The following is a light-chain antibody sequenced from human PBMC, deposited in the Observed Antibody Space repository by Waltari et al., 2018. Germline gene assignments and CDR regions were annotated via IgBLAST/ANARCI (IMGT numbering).Light chain of an antibody. CDR2: WAS. V-gene: IGKV4-1*01. CDR3: QQYYSTPYT. CDR1: QSVLYSSNNKNY. Sequence: DIVMTQSPDSLAVSLGEKATINCKSSQSVLYSSNNKNYLAWYQQKPGQPPKHLIYWASTRESGVPDRFSGSGSGTDFTLTISSLQAEDVAGYYCQQYYSTPYTFGQGTKLEIK. J-gene: IGKJ2*01.